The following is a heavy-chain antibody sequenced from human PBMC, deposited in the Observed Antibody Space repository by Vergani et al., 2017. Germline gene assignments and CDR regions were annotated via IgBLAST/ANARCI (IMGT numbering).Heavy chain of an antibody. J-gene: IGHJ6*04. Sequence: EVHLVESGGGLVQPGESLKLSCATSGLTFSDSAIHWVRQTSGKGLEWIGRIRDKAYNYATVYAGSVKGRFTISRDDSKKTSYLQMNGLTTEDTAVYYCFYDFWAGYDSGDVWGKGTTVTVSS. V-gene: IGHV3-73*02. CDR2: IRDKAYNYAT. CDR1: GLTFSDSA. CDR3: FYDFWAGYDSGDV. D-gene: IGHD3/OR15-3a*01.